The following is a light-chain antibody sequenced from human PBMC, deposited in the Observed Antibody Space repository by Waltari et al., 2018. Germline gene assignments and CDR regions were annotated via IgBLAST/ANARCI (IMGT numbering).Light chain of an antibody. CDR1: SNEIGGFNR. J-gene: IGLJ7*01. V-gene: IGLV2-11*01. CDR3: ASYATRNTLF. CDR2: EVS. Sequence: QAALTQSPSVSGSPGQSVTMSCFGSSNEIGGFNRVSWYQQHPGRAPKLIIYEVSARPSGVSDRFSGSKSRNTASLTISGLQAEDEADYYCASYATRNTLFFGGGTRLTVL.